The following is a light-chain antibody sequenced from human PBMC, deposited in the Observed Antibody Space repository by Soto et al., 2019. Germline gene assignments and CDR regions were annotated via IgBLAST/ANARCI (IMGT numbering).Light chain of an antibody. V-gene: IGLV2-14*03. CDR1: SXXIGAYNF. J-gene: IGLJ2*01. CDR2: DVN. Sequence: QSALTQPASVSGSPGQSITISCXGTSXXIGAYNFVSWYQQHPGKAPKLMLYDVNIRPSGVSNRFSGSKSGNTASLTISGLQAEDEADYYCTSWTTSTTMIFGGGTKVTVL. CDR3: TSWTTSTTMI.